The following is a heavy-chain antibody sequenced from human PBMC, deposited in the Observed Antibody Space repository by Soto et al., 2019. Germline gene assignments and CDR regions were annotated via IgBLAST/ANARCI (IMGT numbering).Heavy chain of an antibody. Sequence: GGSLRLSCAASGFTFSSYSMNWVRQAPGKGLEWVSYISSSSSTLYYADSVKGRFTISRDNAKNSLYLQMNSLRAEDTAVYYCARDVKIAAAGTVHGFDYWGQGTLVTVSS. D-gene: IGHD6-13*01. CDR1: GFTFSSYS. V-gene: IGHV3-48*01. J-gene: IGHJ4*02. CDR3: ARDVKIAAAGTVHGFDY. CDR2: ISSSSSTL.